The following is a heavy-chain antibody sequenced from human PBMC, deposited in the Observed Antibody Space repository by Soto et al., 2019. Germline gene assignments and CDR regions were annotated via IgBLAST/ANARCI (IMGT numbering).Heavy chain of an antibody. V-gene: IGHV4-4*07. D-gene: IGHD6-13*01. J-gene: IGHJ6*02. CDR1: GGSISSYY. Sequence: SETLSLTCTVSGGSISSYYWSWIRQPAEKGLEWIGRVYTSGSTNYNPSLKSRVTMSVDTSKNQFSLKLSSVTAADTAVYYCARGDIAAAGTGFIDYYYGMDVWGQGTTVTVSS. CDR3: ARGDIAAAGTGFIDYYYGMDV. CDR2: VYTSGST.